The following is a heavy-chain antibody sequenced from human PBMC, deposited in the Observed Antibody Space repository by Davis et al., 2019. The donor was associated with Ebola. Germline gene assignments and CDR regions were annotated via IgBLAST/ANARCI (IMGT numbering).Heavy chain of an antibody. V-gene: IGHV1-18*04. CDR1: GYSFTDYY. D-gene: IGHD1-1*01. J-gene: IGHJ5*02. CDR3: ARAAAERPGTFDP. CDR2: ISAYNGQR. Sequence: ASVKVSCKASGYSFTDYYIHWVRQAPGQGLEWMGWISAYNGQRKSAQKFQDRVTMTTDTSTSTAYMELRSLIFDDTAVYYCARAAAERPGTFDPWGQGTLVTVSS.